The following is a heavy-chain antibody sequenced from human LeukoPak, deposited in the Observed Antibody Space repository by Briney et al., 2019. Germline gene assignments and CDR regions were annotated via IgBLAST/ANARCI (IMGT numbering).Heavy chain of an antibody. J-gene: IGHJ3*02. Sequence: SETLSLTCTVSGGSISSYYWSWIRQPPGKGLEWIGYIYYSGSTNYNPSLKSRVTISVDTSKNQFSLKLSSVTAADTAVYYCARFYYENXXXAFDIWGQGTMVTVSS. CDR1: GGSISSYY. D-gene: IGHD3-22*01. CDR3: ARFYYENXXXAFDI. CDR2: IYYSGST. V-gene: IGHV4-59*01.